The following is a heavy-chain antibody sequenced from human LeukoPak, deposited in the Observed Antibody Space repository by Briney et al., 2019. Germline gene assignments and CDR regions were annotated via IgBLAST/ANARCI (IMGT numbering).Heavy chain of an antibody. CDR1: GGSISSYY. Sequence: SETLSLTCTVSGGSISSYYWSWIRQPAGKGLEWIGRIYTSGSTNYNPSLKSRVTMSVDTSKNQFSLKLSPVTAADTAVYYCARGAQSLYYYYYYMDVWGKGTTVTVSS. V-gene: IGHV4-4*07. CDR3: ARGAQSLYYYYYYMDV. CDR2: IYTSGST. J-gene: IGHJ6*03.